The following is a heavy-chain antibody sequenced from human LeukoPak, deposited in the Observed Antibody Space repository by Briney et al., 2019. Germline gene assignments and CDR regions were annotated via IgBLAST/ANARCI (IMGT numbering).Heavy chain of an antibody. Sequence: ETLCLTCTVSGDSISNCDYYWGWLPQPTGKGLEWIALINYSGRTFSNPSLRSTVTISVDMPKNQFTANQNSVTSSDTAVYYCARWRKDLYGLDVWGQGTLVTVSS. D-gene: IGHD5/OR15-5a*01. CDR3: ARWRKDLYGLDV. V-gene: IGHV4-39*01. CDR2: INYSGRT. CDR1: GDSISNCDYY. J-gene: IGHJ5*01.